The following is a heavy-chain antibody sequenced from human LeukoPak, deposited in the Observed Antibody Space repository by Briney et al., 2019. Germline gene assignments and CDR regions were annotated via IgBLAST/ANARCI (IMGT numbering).Heavy chain of an antibody. V-gene: IGHV3-21*01. Sequence: GGSLRLSCAASGFTFSSYSMNWVRQAPGKGLEWVSSISSSSSYIYYADSVKGRFTISRDNAKISLYLQMNSLRAEDTAVYYCATLDYDFWSGQDAFDIWGQGTMVTVSS. CDR1: GFTFSSYS. J-gene: IGHJ3*02. CDR2: ISSSSSYI. D-gene: IGHD3-3*01. CDR3: ATLDYDFWSGQDAFDI.